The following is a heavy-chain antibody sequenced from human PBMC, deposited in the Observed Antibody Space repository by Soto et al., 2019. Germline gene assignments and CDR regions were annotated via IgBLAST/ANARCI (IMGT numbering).Heavy chain of an antibody. D-gene: IGHD2-21*02. CDR1: GFTFTNSA. Sequence: SVKVSCKTSGFTFTNSAVQWVRQARGQRLEWIGWIIVASGRTNYAREVQERVTISRDTSTSTAYMELGGLRSEDTAVYYCVAELYSGGGCCSFDFWGQGTMVTVSS. V-gene: IGHV1-58*01. J-gene: IGHJ3*01. CDR2: IIVASGRT. CDR3: VAELYSGGGCCSFDF.